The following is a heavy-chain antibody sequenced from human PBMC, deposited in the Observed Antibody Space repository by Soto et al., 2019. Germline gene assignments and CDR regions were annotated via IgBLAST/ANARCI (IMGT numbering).Heavy chain of an antibody. CDR3: VKDDCTAGSCYT. CDR1: GFTFRSYT. D-gene: IGHD2-8*02. J-gene: IGHJ5*02. CDR2: ISGSGGKT. V-gene: IGHV3-23*01. Sequence: GVSLRLSCAASGFTFRSYTMLWVRQSPQKGLEWVSAISGSGGKTYYADSVKGRFTISRDNSKNALFLQMNSVTADDTAIYYCVKDDCTAGSCYTWGQGTPVTVSS.